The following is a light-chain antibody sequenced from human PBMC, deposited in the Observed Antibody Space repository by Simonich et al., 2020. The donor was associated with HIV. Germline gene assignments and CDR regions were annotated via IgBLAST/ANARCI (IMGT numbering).Light chain of an antibody. J-gene: IGKJ5*01. CDR1: QSISTW. V-gene: IGKV1-5*03. Sequence: DIQMTQSPSTLSASVGDRVTITCRASQSISTWLAWYQQKPGKAPKLLIYQACSLESGVPSRFSGSGSGTEFTLTVSSLQPDDFATYYCQQYNTFPLTFGQGTRLEIK. CDR2: QAC. CDR3: QQYNTFPLT.